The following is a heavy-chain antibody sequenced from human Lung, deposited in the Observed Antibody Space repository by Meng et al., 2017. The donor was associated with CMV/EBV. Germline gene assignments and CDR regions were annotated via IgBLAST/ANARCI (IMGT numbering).Heavy chain of an antibody. CDR2: ISYDGSNK. D-gene: IGHD3-22*01. J-gene: IGHJ6*02. CDR3: VRDQGGESMIAVLIERFGMDV. Sequence: GXSXKIXCAASGFTFNTYAMHWVRQAPGKGLEWVAVISYDGSNKYTADSVQGRLTISRDNSKNNLYLQMNSLTVEDTAVYYCVRDQGGESMIAVLIERFGMDVWXQGTXVTVSS. V-gene: IGHV3-30-3*01. CDR1: GFTFNTYA.